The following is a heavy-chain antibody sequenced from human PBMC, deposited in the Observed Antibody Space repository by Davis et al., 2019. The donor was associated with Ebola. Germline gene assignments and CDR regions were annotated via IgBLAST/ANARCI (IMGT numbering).Heavy chain of an antibody. CDR2: INPNSGGT. D-gene: IGHD2-2*01. J-gene: IGHJ6*03. CDR3: ARGPCRSTSCYLYYYYYMDV. V-gene: IGHV1-2*02. CDR1: GYTFSDYY. Sequence: ASVKVSCKASGYTFSDYYIHWVRQAPGQGLEWMGWINPNSGGTNYAQKFQGRVTMTRDTSTSTVYMELSSLRSEDTAVYYCARGPCRSTSCYLYYYYYMDVWGKGTTVTVSS.